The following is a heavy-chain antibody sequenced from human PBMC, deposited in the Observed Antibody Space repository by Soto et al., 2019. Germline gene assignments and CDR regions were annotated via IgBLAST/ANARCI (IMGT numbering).Heavy chain of an antibody. D-gene: IGHD3-10*01. Sequence: PSVKVSCKASGGTFSSYAISWVRQAPGQGLEWMGGIIPIFGTANYAQKFQGRVTITADESTSTAYMELSSLRSEDTAVYYCARDGTDYYGSGTLDYGMDVWGQGTTVTVSS. CDR2: IIPIFGTA. CDR3: ARDGTDYYGSGTLDYGMDV. CDR1: GGTFSSYA. J-gene: IGHJ6*02. V-gene: IGHV1-69*13.